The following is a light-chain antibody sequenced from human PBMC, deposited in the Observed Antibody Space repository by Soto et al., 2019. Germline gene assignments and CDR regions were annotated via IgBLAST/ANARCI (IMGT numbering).Light chain of an antibody. J-gene: IGKJ5*01. CDR3: QQYGTYPPIT. V-gene: IGKV3-20*01. CDR2: GAS. CDR1: QSVSSSY. Sequence: EIVLTQSPGTLSLSPGERATLSCRASQSVSSSYLAWYQQKPGQAPRLLIYGASSRATAIPDRFRGSGSGTDFTLTISRLEPEDFAVYFCQQYGTYPPITFGHGIRLEI.